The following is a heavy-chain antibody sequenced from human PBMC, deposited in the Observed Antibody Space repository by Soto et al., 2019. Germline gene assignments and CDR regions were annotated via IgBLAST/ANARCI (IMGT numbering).Heavy chain of an antibody. J-gene: IGHJ5*02. D-gene: IGHD3-3*01. Sequence: QVQLVESGGGVVQPGRSLRLSCAASGFSFSSYAMHWVRQAPGKGLEWVAVISYDGSNRYYVDSVKGRVNISRDNSKNTLFLEMDSLKEEDTARYYCAKDRDFWSGNYGVGPYNWFDHWGQGTLVTVSS. CDR1: GFSFSSYA. V-gene: IGHV3-30*18. CDR2: ISYDGSNR. CDR3: AKDRDFWSGNYGVGPYNWFDH.